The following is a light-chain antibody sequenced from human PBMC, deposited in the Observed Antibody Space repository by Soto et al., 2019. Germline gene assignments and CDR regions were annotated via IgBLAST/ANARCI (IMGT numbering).Light chain of an antibody. J-gene: IGLJ1*01. V-gene: IGLV2-14*01. Sequence: QSALTQPASVSGSPGQSITISCTGTSSDVGENNYVSWYQQHPGKAPKLMIYEVSNRPSGISNRFSGSKSASTASLTISGLQAEDEAEYYCSSYTSSSTLVFGTWTKVTVL. CDR2: EVS. CDR1: SSDVGENNY. CDR3: SSYTSSSTLV.